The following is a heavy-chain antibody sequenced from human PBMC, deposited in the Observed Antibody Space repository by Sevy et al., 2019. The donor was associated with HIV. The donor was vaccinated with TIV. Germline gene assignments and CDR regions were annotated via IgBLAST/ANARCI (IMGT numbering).Heavy chain of an antibody. Sequence: GGSLRLSCAASGFTFSSYWMHWVRQVPGKGLVWVSRINPDGSSTSYADSVKGRFTISRDNAKSTLYLQMNSLRAEDTAVYYCARDSWRSGSYYGFDSWGQGALVTVSS. J-gene: IGHJ4*02. CDR3: ARDSWRSGSYYGFDS. V-gene: IGHV3-74*01. D-gene: IGHD1-26*01. CDR1: GFTFSSYW. CDR2: INPDGSST.